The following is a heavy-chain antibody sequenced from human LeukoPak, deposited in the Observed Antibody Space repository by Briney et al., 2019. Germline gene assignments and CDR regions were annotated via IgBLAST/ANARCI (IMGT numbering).Heavy chain of an antibody. Sequence: GRSLRLSCAASGFTFSSYWMNWVRQAPGKGLVWVSRIASDGSSTTYADSVKGRFSISRDNAKNTLYLQMNSLRVEDAAVYYCARGRPHGNDYWGQGTLVTVSS. CDR2: IASDGSST. CDR1: GFTFSSYW. D-gene: IGHD4-23*01. J-gene: IGHJ4*02. V-gene: IGHV3-74*01. CDR3: ARGRPHGNDY.